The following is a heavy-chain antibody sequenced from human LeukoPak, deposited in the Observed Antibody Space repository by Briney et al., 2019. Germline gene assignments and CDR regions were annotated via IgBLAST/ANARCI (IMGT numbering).Heavy chain of an antibody. CDR1: GGSISSYY. Sequence: SETLSLTCTVSGGSISSYYWIWVRQPPGKGLEWVGYIYYSGSTNYNPSLKRRVTISVETSKNQFSLNLSSLTTADTAVYYCARGGSESYRNYYYMDVWGKGTPVTVSS. J-gene: IGHJ6*03. V-gene: IGHV4-59*01. CDR3: ARGGSESYRNYYYMDV. CDR2: IYYSGST. D-gene: IGHD3-10*01.